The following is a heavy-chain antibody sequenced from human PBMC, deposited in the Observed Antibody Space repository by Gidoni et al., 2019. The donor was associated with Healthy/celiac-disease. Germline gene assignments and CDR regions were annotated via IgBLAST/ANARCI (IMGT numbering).Heavy chain of an antibody. D-gene: IGHD3-10*01. CDR1: GFTFSSYG. V-gene: IGHV3-30*18. CDR2: RSYDGSNK. Sequence: QVQLVESGGGVVQPGRSLRLSCAASGFTFSSYGMHWVRQAPGKGLEWVAVRSYDGSNKYYADSVKGRFTISRDNSKNTLYLQMNSLRAEDTAVYYCAKALSGSSRSDYYYYGMDVWGQGTTVTVSS. CDR3: AKALSGSSRSDYYYYGMDV. J-gene: IGHJ6*02.